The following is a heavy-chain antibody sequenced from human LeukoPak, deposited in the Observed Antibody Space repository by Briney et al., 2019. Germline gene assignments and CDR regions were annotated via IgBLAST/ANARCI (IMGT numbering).Heavy chain of an antibody. CDR1: GGTFSDYV. CDR3: ARDAVQLNPYYYYGMDV. V-gene: IGHV1-2*02. CDR2: INPNSGGT. Sequence: ASVKVSCKASGGTFSDYVIGWVRQAPGQGLEWMGWINPNSGGTNYAQKFQGRVTMTRDTSISTAYMELSRLRSDDTAVYYCARDAVQLNPYYYYGMDVWGQGTTVTVSS. J-gene: IGHJ6*02. D-gene: IGHD5-18*01.